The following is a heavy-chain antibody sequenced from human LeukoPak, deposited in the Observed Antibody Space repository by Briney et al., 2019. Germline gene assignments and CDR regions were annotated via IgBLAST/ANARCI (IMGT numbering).Heavy chain of an antibody. D-gene: IGHD2-2*01. J-gene: IGHJ4*02. Sequence: ASVKVSCKASGYTFTSYDINWVRQATGQGLEWMGWMNPNSGNTGYAQKFQGRVTMTRNTSISTAYMELSSLRSEDTAVYYCARDSTAAARGAMGYWGQGTLVTVSS. CDR3: ARDSTAAARGAMGY. CDR2: MNPNSGNT. V-gene: IGHV1-8*01. CDR1: GYTFTSYD.